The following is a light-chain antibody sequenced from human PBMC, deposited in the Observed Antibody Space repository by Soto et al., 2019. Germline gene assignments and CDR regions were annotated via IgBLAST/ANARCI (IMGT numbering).Light chain of an antibody. CDR3: QQYDSYSWT. V-gene: IGKV1-5*01. J-gene: IGKJ1*01. CDR2: DAS. Sequence: DIQMTQSPSTLSASAGDTVTXXXXASQSISTWLAWYQQKPGKAPKLLIFDASSLQSGVPSRFSGSGSGTEFTLTISSLQPDDFATYYCQQYDSYSWTFGQGTKVDIK. CDR1: QSISTW.